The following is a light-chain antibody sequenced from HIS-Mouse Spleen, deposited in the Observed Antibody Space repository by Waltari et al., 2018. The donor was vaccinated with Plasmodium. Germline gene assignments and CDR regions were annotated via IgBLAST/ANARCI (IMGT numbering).Light chain of an antibody. J-gene: IGKJ1*01. V-gene: IGKV1-39*01. Sequence: DIQMTQSPSSLSASVGDRVTITCRASQSISSYLNWYQQKPGKAPKLLIYAASSLQSGVPSRFSGSGSGTDFTLTISSLQPEDVATYDCQQSYRTPWTFGQGTKVEIK. CDR3: QQSYRTPWT. CDR1: QSISSY. CDR2: AAS.